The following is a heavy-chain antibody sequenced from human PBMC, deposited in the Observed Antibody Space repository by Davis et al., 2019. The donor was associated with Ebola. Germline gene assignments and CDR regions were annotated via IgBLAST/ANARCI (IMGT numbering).Heavy chain of an antibody. CDR2: ISRTSSTI. CDR1: GFTFSDYY. Sequence: GESLKISCAASGFTFSDYYMSWIRQAPGKGLEWVSYISRTSSTIYYADSVKGRFTISRDNAKNSLYLQMNSLRDEDTAVYYCARGRDYGDYYYYAMDVWGQGTTVTVSS. CDR3: ARGRDYGDYYYYAMDV. V-gene: IGHV3-11*04. D-gene: IGHD4-17*01. J-gene: IGHJ6*02.